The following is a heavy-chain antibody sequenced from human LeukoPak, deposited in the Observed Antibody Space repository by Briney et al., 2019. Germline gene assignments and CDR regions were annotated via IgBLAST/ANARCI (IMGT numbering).Heavy chain of an antibody. CDR2: IYYSGST. CDR1: GGSISSGDYY. CDR3: AREVVVVPAAISNYYYYMDV. D-gene: IGHD2-2*01. V-gene: IGHV4-30-4*08. J-gene: IGHJ6*03. Sequence: PSETLSLTCSVSGGSISSGDYYWSWIRQPPGKGLEWIGYIYYSGSTYYNPPLKSRVTISVDTSKNQFSLKLSSVTAADTAVYYCAREVVVVPAAISNYYYYMDVWGKGTTVTVSS.